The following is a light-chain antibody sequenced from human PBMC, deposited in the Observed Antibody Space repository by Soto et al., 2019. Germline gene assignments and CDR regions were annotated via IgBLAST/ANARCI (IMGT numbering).Light chain of an antibody. J-gene: IGLJ1*01. CDR1: SSDVGGSNY. V-gene: IGLV2-14*01. CDR2: EVS. CDR3: SSYTSSSTLV. Sequence: QSALTQPASVSGSPGQSITISCTGTSSDVGGSNYVSWYQQHPGKAPKLMIYEVSNRPSGVSNRFSGAKSGNTASLNISGLQAEDEGDYYCSSYTSSSTLVFGPGTKLTVL.